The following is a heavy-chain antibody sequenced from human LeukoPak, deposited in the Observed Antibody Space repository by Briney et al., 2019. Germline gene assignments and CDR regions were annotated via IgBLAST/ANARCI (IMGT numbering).Heavy chain of an antibody. CDR1: DFTFSTYW. V-gene: IGHV3-7*01. CDR2: IKKDGSEK. CDR3: ARDLSGVTGYTYGRGIDY. Sequence: GGSLRLSCAASDFTFSTYWMSWVRQAPGKGLGWVANIKKDGSEKYYVDSVKGRFTISRDNAKTPLYLQMNSLRAEDTAVYYCARDLSGVTGYTYGRGIDYWGQGTLVTVSS. D-gene: IGHD5-18*01. J-gene: IGHJ4*02.